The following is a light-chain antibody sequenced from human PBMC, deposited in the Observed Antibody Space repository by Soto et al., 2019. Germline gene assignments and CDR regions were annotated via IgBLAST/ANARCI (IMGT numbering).Light chain of an antibody. CDR2: ANN. V-gene: IGLV1-40*01. CDR1: NSNVGGGYD. J-gene: IGLJ2*01. Sequence: QSVLTQPPSVSGAPGQTVTISCTGSNSNVGGGYDVHWYQQLPGSAPKLLIYANNNRPSGVPDRFSGSKSDTSASLAITGLQAEDEADYYCQSYDPTLNVVFGGGTKLTVL. CDR3: QSYDPTLNVV.